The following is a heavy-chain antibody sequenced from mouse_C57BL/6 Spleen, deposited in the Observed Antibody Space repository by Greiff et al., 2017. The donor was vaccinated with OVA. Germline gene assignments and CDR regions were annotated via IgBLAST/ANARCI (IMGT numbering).Heavy chain of an antibody. Sequence: QVQLQQSGAELMKPGASVKLSCKASGYTFTGYWIEWVKQRPGHGLEWIGEILTGSGSTNYNEKVKGKATFTADTSYHTAYMQLSSLTTEDSAIYYCARSESNHYYWGQGTTLTVAS. J-gene: IGHJ2*01. D-gene: IGHD2-5*01. CDR1: GYTFTGYW. CDR2: ILTGSGST. CDR3: ARSESNHYY. V-gene: IGHV1-9*01.